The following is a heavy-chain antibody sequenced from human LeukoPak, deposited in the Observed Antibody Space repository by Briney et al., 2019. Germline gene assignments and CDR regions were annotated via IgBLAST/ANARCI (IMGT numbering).Heavy chain of an antibody. V-gene: IGHV1-69*05. J-gene: IGHJ4*02. CDR2: IIPIFGTA. D-gene: IGHD3-10*01. CDR3: ARANTHHYYGSGSYSL. CDR1: GGTFSSYA. Sequence: GASVKVSCKASGGTFSSYAISWVRQAPGQGLEWMGGIIPIFGTANYARKFQGRVTITTDESTSTAYMELSSLRSEDTAVYYCARANTHHYYGSGSYSLWGQGTLVTVSS.